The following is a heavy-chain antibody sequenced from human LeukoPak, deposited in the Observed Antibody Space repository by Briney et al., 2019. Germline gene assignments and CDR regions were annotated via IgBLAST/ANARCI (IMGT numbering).Heavy chain of an antibody. D-gene: IGHD3-9*01. CDR1: GYTFTSYG. CDR3: ARVNYDILTGYYNSDY. V-gene: IGHV1-18*01. CDR2: XSAYNGNT. J-gene: IGHJ4*02. Sequence: ASVKVSCKASGYTFTSYGISWVRQAPGQGLEWXXXXSAYNGNTNCAQKLQGRVTMTTDTSTSTAYMELRSLRSDDTAVYYCARVNYDILTGYYNSDYWGQGTLVTVSS.